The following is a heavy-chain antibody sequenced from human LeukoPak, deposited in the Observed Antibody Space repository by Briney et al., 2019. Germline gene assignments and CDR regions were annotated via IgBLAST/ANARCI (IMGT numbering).Heavy chain of an antibody. CDR2: IYYSGST. V-gene: IGHV4-59*11. D-gene: IGHD1-26*01. J-gene: IGHJ3*02. Sequence: PSETLSLTCTVSGGSISSHYWSWIRQPPWKGLEWIGYIYYSGSTNYNPSLKSRVTISVDTSKNQFSLKLSSVTAADTAVYYCAREYRMGAFDIWGQGTMVTVSS. CDR3: AREYRMGAFDI. CDR1: GGSISSHY.